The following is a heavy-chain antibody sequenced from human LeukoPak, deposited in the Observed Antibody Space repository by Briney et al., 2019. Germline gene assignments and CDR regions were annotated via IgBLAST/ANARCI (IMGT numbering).Heavy chain of an antibody. D-gene: IGHD3-3*01. CDR1: GFTFSDYY. CDR3: AKYRDLQITIFGVVRYMDV. V-gene: IGHV3-11*01. CDR2: ISSSGSTI. Sequence: GGSLRLSCAASGFTFSDYYMSWIRQAPGKGLEWVSYISSSGSTIYYADSVKGRFTISRDNSKNTLYLQMNSLRAEDTAVYYCAKYRDLQITIFGVVRYMDVWGKGTTVTVSS. J-gene: IGHJ6*03.